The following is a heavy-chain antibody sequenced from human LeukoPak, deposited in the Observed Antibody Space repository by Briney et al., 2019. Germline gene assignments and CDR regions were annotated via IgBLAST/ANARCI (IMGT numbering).Heavy chain of an antibody. CDR2: IYPGDSDT. V-gene: IGHV5-51*01. CDR3: ARTGFPTEWDYYMDV. J-gene: IGHJ6*03. CDR1: GYSFTSYW. Sequence: PGESLKISCKGSGYSFTSYWIGWVRQMPGKGLEWMGIIYPGDSDTRYSPSFQGQVTISADKSISTAYLQWSSLKASDTAMYYCARTGFPTEWDYYMDVWGKGTTVTVSS. D-gene: IGHD1-14*01.